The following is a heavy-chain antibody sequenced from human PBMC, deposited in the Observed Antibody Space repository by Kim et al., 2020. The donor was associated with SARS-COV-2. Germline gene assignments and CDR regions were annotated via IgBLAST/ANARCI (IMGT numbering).Heavy chain of an antibody. CDR1: PSNAA. CDR2: IFDSGSGT. V-gene: IGHV3-23*01. Sequence: GGSLRLSCAATPSNAAMSWVRQAPGKGLEWVSGIFDSGSGTYYADSVKGRFTISRDNSKNMVYLQMNNLRVDDTAVYYCAKHLHVSSVTFYWYFDLWGRGTLVTVSS. CDR3: AKHLHVSSVTFYWYFDL. D-gene: IGHD3-22*01. J-gene: IGHJ2*01.